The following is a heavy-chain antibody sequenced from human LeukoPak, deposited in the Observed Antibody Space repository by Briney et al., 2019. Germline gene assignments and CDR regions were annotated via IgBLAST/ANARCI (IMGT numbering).Heavy chain of an antibody. CDR2: INHSGST. Sequence: KPSETLSLTCAVYGGSFSGYYWSWIRQPPGKGLEWIGEINHSGSTNYNPSLKSRVTISVDTSKNQFSLKLSSVTAADTAVYYCARGRVRARAFDIWGQGTMVTVS. CDR1: GGSFSGYY. CDR3: ARGRVRARAFDI. V-gene: IGHV4-34*01. J-gene: IGHJ3*02. D-gene: IGHD1-1*01.